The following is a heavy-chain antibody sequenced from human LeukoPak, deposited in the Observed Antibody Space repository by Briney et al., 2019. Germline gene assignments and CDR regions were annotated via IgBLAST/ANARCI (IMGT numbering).Heavy chain of an antibody. V-gene: IGHV3-23*01. Sequence: GGSLRLSCAASGFTFSSYAMTWVRQAPGKGLEWVSSINNSGTDTCYEDSVKGRFTISRDNSKNTLFLHINSLSAEDTAVYFCAAAVNTGRAEHYWGQGTLVTVSS. D-gene: IGHD4-17*01. CDR2: INNSGTDT. CDR3: AAAVNTGRAEHY. J-gene: IGHJ4*02. CDR1: GFTFSSYA.